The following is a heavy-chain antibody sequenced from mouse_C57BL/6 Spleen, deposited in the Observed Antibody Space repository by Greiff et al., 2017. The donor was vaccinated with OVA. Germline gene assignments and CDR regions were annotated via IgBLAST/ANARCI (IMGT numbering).Heavy chain of an antibody. D-gene: IGHD1-1*01. J-gene: IGHJ1*03. CDR2: INPNNGGT. CDR3: ARGLLLRYRYFDV. V-gene: IGHV1-18*01. CDR1: GYTFTDYN. Sequence: VQLQQSGPELVKPGASVKIPCKASGYTFTDYNMDWVKQSHGKSLEWIGDINPNNGGTIYNQKFKGKATLTVDKSSSTAYMELRSLTSEDTAVYYCARGLLLRYRYFDVWGTGTTVTVSS.